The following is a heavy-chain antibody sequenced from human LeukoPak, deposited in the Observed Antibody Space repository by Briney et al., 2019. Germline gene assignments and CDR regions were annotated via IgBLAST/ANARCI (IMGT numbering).Heavy chain of an antibody. V-gene: IGHV3-9*01. D-gene: IGHD2-2*01. CDR1: GFTFDDCA. Sequence: GRSLRLSCAASGFTFDDCAMHWVRHAPGKGLEWVSGISWNSGSIGYADSVKGRFTISRDNAKNSLYLQMNSLRAEDTALYYCAKDVGSTSLHFDYWGQGTLVTVSS. J-gene: IGHJ4*02. CDR2: ISWNSGSI. CDR3: AKDVGSTSLHFDY.